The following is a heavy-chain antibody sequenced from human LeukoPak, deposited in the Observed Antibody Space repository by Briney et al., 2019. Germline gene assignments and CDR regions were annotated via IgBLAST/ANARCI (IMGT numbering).Heavy chain of an antibody. CDR1: GFTFSSYG. J-gene: IGHJ4*02. V-gene: IGHV3-30*18. CDR3: AKGRMFGGGLNGYFDY. D-gene: IGHD3-16*01. Sequence: GGSLRLSCAASGFTFSSYGMHWVRQAPGKGLEWVAVISYDGSNKYYADSVKGRFTISRDNSKNTLYLQMNSLRAEDTAVYYCAKGRMFGGGLNGYFDYWGQGTLVTVSS. CDR2: ISYDGSNK.